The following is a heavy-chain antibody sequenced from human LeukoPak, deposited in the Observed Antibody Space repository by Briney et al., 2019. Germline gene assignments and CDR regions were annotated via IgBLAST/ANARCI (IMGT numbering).Heavy chain of an antibody. D-gene: IGHD3-10*01. CDR2: IIPIFGTA. CDR3: ARVVYGSGANWFDP. Sequence: SVKVSCEASGGTFSSYAISWVRQAPGQGLEWMGGIIPIFGTANYAQKFQGRVTITTDESTSTAYMELSSLRSEDTAVYYCARVVYGSGANWFDPWGQGTLVTVSS. CDR1: GGTFSSYA. V-gene: IGHV1-69*05. J-gene: IGHJ5*02.